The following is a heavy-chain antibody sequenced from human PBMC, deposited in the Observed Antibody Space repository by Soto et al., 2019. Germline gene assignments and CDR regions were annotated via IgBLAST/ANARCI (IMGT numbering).Heavy chain of an antibody. Sequence: EVQLLESGGGLVQPGGSLRLSCAASGFTFSSYAMSWVRQAPGKGLEWVSAISGSGGSTYYADSVKGRFTISIDNSKNTLYLQMNSLRAEDTAVYYCAKDNSAQAYYYYYYMDVWGKGTTVTVSS. J-gene: IGHJ6*03. D-gene: IGHD4-4*01. CDR2: ISGSGGST. CDR1: GFTFSSYA. CDR3: AKDNSAQAYYYYYYMDV. V-gene: IGHV3-23*01.